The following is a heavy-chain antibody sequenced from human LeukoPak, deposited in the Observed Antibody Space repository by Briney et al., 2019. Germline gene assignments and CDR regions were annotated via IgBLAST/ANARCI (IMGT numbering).Heavy chain of an antibody. D-gene: IGHD5-24*01. CDR2: IIPIFGTA. CDR1: GGTFSSYA. Sequence: SVTVSCKDSGGTFSSYAISWVQQAPGQGLDWMGGIIPIFGTANYAQKFQGRVTITTDESTSTAYMELSSLRSEDTAVYCCAGGGDGYNYGYWGQGTLVTVSS. V-gene: IGHV1-69*05. CDR3: AGGGDGYNYGY. J-gene: IGHJ4*02.